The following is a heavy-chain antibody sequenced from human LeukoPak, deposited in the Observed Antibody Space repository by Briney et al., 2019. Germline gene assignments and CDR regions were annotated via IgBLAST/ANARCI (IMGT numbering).Heavy chain of an antibody. Sequence: SETLSLTCTVSGGSISSSSYYWGWIRQPPGKGLEWIGSMYYSGSTYYDPSLKSRVTISVDTSKTQFSLKLSSVTAADTAVYYCARSRHCSRTSCYSFDYWGQGTLVTVSA. V-gene: IGHV4-39*01. CDR2: MYYSGST. J-gene: IGHJ4*02. CDR1: GGSISSSSYY. D-gene: IGHD2-2*01. CDR3: ARSRHCSRTSCYSFDY.